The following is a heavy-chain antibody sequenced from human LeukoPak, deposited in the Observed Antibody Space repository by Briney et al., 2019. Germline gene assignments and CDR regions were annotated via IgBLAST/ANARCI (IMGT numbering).Heavy chain of an antibody. CDR2: ISSSGSTI. D-gene: IGHD2-15*01. CDR1: GFTFSDCY. V-gene: IGHV3-11*04. J-gene: IGHJ4*02. Sequence: GGSLRLPCAASGFTFSDCYMSRIRQAPGKGLEWVSYISSSGSTIYYADSVKGRFTISRDNAKNSLYLQMNSLRAEDTAVYYCARVLGYCSGGSCYVHFDYWGQGTLVTVSS. CDR3: ARVLGYCSGGSCYVHFDY.